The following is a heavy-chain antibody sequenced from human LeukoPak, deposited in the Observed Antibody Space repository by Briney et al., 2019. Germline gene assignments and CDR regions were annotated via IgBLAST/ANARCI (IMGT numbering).Heavy chain of an antibody. Sequence: SVKVSCKASGGTFSSYAISWVRQAPGQGLEWMGGIIPIFGTANYAQKFQGRVTITADESTSTAYMELSRLRSDDTAVYYCAGDINGYDPDYWGQGTLVTVSS. CDR2: IIPIFGTA. CDR1: GGTFSSYA. CDR3: AGDINGYDPDY. D-gene: IGHD5-12*01. J-gene: IGHJ4*02. V-gene: IGHV1-69*13.